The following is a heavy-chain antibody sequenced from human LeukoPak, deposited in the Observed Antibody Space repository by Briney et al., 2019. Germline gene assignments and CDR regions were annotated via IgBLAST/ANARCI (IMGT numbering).Heavy chain of an antibody. CDR2: INWNGGST. CDR3: ARDAKYYDFWSGFYGDYYMDV. D-gene: IGHD3-3*01. V-gene: IGHV3-20*04. CDR1: GFTFDDYG. J-gene: IGHJ6*03. Sequence: PGGSLRLSCAASGFTFDDYGMSWVRQAPGKGLEWVSGINWNGGSTGYADSVKGRFTISRDNAKNSLYLQMNSLRAEDTALYYCARDAKYYDFWSGFYGDYYMDVWGKGTTVTVSS.